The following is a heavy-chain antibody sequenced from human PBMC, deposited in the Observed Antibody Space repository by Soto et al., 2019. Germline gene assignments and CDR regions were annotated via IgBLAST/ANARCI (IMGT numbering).Heavy chain of an antibody. V-gene: IGHV4-39*01. CDR2: IYYSGST. Sequence: KPSETLSLTCTVSGGSISSSSYYWGWIRQPPGKGLEWIGSIYYSGSTYYNPSLKSRVTISVDTSKNQFSLKLSSVTAADTAVYYCARRRYSYGYDYWGQGTLVTVS. CDR3: ARRRYSYGYDY. J-gene: IGHJ4*02. CDR1: GGSISSSSYY. D-gene: IGHD5-18*01.